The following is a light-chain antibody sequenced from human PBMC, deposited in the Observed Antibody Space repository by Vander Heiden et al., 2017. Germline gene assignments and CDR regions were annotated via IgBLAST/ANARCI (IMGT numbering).Light chain of an antibody. Sequence: DLVMTQYPDPLAVSLGERATINCKSSQSVLYSSNNKNYLAWYQQKPGQPPKLLIYWASTRESGVPDRFSGSGSGTDFTLTISSLQAEDVAVYYCQQYYSTFTFGPGTKVDIK. CDR1: QSVLYSSNNKNY. V-gene: IGKV4-1*01. CDR3: QQYYSTFT. CDR2: WAS. J-gene: IGKJ3*01.